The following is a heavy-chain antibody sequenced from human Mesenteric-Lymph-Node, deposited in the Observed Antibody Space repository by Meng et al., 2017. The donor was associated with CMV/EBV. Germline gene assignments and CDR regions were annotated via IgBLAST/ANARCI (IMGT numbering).Heavy chain of an antibody. J-gene: IGHJ6*02. Sequence: GESLKISCAASGFTFSSSNMNWVRQAPGKGLEWVASISFSTDYVYYGDSVEGRFTISRDNAKNSLYLQMSSLRVEDTAVYYCARDTYGGNSAYYYGMGVWGHGTTVTVSS. CDR2: ISFSTDYV. CDR1: GFTFSSSN. V-gene: IGHV3-21*01. D-gene: IGHD4-23*01. CDR3: ARDTYGGNSAYYYGMGV.